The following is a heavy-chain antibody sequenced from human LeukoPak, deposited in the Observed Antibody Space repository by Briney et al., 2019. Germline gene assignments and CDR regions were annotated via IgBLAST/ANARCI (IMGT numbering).Heavy chain of an antibody. D-gene: IGHD2/OR15-2a*01. CDR1: GFTFRNHG. V-gene: IGHV3-33*01. Sequence: PGGSLRLSCAASGFTFRNHGMHWIRQAPGKGLEWVAIIWYDGSNKYYAASVNGRFTISRDNSKNTLYLQRNSRRDDDTAVYYCVRDRGALQYFDYWGQGTLVTVSS. CDR2: IWYDGSNK. CDR3: VRDRGALQYFDY. J-gene: IGHJ4*02.